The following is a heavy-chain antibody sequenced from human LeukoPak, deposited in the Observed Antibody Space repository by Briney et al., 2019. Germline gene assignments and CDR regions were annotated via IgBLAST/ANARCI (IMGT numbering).Heavy chain of an antibody. Sequence: PGGSLRLSCAASGFIFSSYVINWVRQAPGKGLEWVSSITSSSNYIYYADSVKGRFTISRDNAKSSLFLQMNSLRAEDTAIYYCAREGAVTTTLPIDYWGQGTLVTVSS. CDR1: GFIFSSYV. D-gene: IGHD4-17*01. V-gene: IGHV3-21*04. CDR3: AREGAVTTTLPIDY. J-gene: IGHJ4*02. CDR2: ITSSSNYI.